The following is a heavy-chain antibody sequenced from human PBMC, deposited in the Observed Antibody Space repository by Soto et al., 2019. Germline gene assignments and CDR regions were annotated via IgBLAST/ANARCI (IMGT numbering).Heavy chain of an antibody. CDR2: INPNSGGT. V-gene: IGHV1-2*04. CDR3: ARDHGYSSSWYVSQKFDYYGMDV. D-gene: IGHD6-13*01. J-gene: IGHJ6*02. Sequence: ASVKVSCKASGYTFTGYYMHWVRQAPGQGLEWMGWINPNSGGTNYAQKFQGWVTMTRDTSISTAYMELSRLRSDDTAVYYCARDHGYSSSWYVSQKFDYYGMDVWGQGTTVTVSS. CDR1: GYTFTGYY.